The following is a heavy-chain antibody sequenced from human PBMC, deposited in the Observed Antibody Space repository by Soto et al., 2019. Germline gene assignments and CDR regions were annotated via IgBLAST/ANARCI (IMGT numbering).Heavy chain of an antibody. CDR3: ARESGGATATLDYYYFYMDV. Sequence: QVPLVQSGAEVRKPRASVTVSCRTSGDTFSDYYIHWVRQAPGQGLEWMGWINPNSGATNYAQKFRGWVTMTRDTSIRTVYMQLSRLRSDDTAVYYCARESGGATATLDYYYFYMDVWGTGTTVTVSS. D-gene: IGHD5-12*01. V-gene: IGHV1-2*04. J-gene: IGHJ6*03. CDR1: GDTFSDYY. CDR2: INPNSGAT.